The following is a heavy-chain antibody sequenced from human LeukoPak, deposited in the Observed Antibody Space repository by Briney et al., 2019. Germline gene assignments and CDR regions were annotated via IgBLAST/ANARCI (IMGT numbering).Heavy chain of an antibody. CDR2: INHDRTT. Sequence: SETLSLTCAVFGGSFSGYCWNWIRQPPGKGLEWIAEINHDRTTKYNPSLKSRVTISVDTSKNQFSLKLSSVTAADTAMYYCARDGGSGLPGAFYIWGQGTMVTVSS. CDR3: ARDGGSGLPGAFYI. V-gene: IGHV4-34*01. CDR1: GGSFSGYC. D-gene: IGHD3-10*01. J-gene: IGHJ3*02.